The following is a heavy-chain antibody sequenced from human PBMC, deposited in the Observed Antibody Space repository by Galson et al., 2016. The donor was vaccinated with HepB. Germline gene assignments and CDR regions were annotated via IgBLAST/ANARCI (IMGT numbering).Heavy chain of an antibody. Sequence: PALVKPTQTLTLTCTFSGFSLNTSEMCVSWIRQPPGKALEWLALIDWEDDKYYSTSLKTRLTISKDTSKDQVVLTMTNVDPVDTATYYCARTTYTSGWYPIDYWGQGTLVTVSS. CDR2: IDWEDDK. D-gene: IGHD6-19*01. V-gene: IGHV2-70*01. CDR1: GFSLNTSEMC. J-gene: IGHJ4*02. CDR3: ARTTYTSGWYPIDY.